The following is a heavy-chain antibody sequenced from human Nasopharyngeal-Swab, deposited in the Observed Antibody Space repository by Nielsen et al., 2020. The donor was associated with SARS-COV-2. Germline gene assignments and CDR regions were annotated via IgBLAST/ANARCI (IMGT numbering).Heavy chain of an antibody. Sequence: SETLSLTCTVSGDSINSGGSYWSWIRQPPGKGLEWIGEINHSGSTNYNPSLKSRVTISVDTSKNQFSLRLSSVTAADTAVYYCARGHPNRAQVRYFDWLKYYYYGMDVWGQGTTVTVSS. D-gene: IGHD3-9*01. CDR2: INHSGST. CDR3: ARGHPNRAQVRYFDWLKYYYYGMDV. J-gene: IGHJ6*02. V-gene: IGHV4-34*01. CDR1: GDSINSGGSY.